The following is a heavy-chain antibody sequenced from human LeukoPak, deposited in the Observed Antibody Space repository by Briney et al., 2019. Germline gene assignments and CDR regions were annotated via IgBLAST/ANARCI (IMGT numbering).Heavy chain of an antibody. Sequence: SQTLSLTCAISGDSVSSNTTAWNCIRQSPSRGLEWLGRTYYRSKWYNDYAVFAKSRITINPDTAKNQFSLQLNSVTPEDTALYYCARGYAFHIWGQGTMVTVSS. V-gene: IGHV6-1*01. J-gene: IGHJ3*02. CDR3: ARGYAFHI. CDR1: GDSVSSNTTA. CDR2: TYYRSKWYN.